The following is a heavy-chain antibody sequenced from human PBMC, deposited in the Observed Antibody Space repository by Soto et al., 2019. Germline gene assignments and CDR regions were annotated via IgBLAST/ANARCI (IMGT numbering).Heavy chain of an antibody. J-gene: IGHJ5*02. CDR2: INIDGITT. D-gene: IGHD2-2*01. CDR3: AREREYQLLYNWFDP. Sequence: GGSLRLSCAASGSTFSNYWMHWVRRAPGKGLVWVSRINIDGITTTYADSVKGRFSISRDNAKNTLYLQMNSLRADDTAVYYCAREREYQLLYNWFDPWGQGTLVTVSS. CDR1: GSTFSNYW. V-gene: IGHV3-74*01.